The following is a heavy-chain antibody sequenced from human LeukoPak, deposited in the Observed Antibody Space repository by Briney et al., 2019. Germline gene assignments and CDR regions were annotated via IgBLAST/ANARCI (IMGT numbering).Heavy chain of an antibody. CDR3: ARVDRDYGSNSIAL. V-gene: IGHV1-2*02. CDR1: GYTFTGYY. CDR2: INPNSGGT. D-gene: IGHD4-23*01. Sequence: ASVKVSCKASGYTFTGYYMHWVRQAPGQGLEWMGWINPNSGGTNYAQKFQGRVTMTRDTSISTAYMELSRLRSDDTAVYYCARVDRDYGSNSIALWGQGTLVTVSS. J-gene: IGHJ4*02.